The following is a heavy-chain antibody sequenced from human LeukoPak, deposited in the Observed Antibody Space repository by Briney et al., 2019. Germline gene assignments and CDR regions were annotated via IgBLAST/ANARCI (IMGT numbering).Heavy chain of an antibody. J-gene: IGHJ6*02. Sequence: PGGSLRLSCAASGFTFSDYYMSWIRQAPGKGLEWVSYISSSGSTIYYADSVKGRFTISRDNAKNSLYLQMNSLRAEDTAVYYCARDLPRGSGWYKAHYYYYYGMDVWGQGTTVTVSS. CDR2: ISSSGSTI. CDR1: GFTFSDYY. D-gene: IGHD6-19*01. V-gene: IGHV3-11*01. CDR3: ARDLPRGSGWYKAHYYYYYGMDV.